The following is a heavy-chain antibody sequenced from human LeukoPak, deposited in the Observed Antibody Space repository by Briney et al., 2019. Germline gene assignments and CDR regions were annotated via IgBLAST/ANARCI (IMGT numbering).Heavy chain of an antibody. J-gene: IGHJ5*02. Sequence: SSETLSLTCTVSGGSISSYYWSWIRQPAGKGLEWIGRIYTSGSTNYNPSLKSRVTMSVDTSKNQFSLKLSSVTAADTAVYYCAREDSSGWYSLLYNWFDPWGQETLVTVSS. CDR2: IYTSGST. V-gene: IGHV4-4*07. CDR3: AREDSSGWYSLLYNWFDP. CDR1: GGSISSYY. D-gene: IGHD6-19*01.